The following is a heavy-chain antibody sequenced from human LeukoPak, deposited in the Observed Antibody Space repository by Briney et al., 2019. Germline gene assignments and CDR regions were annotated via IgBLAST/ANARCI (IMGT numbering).Heavy chain of an antibody. CDR3: TTNILGDYFDY. CDR1: GFTFSGST. D-gene: IGHD2-15*01. V-gene: IGHV3-73*01. Sequence: GGSLKLSCAASGFTFSGSTVHWVRQASGERLEWVGRIRSKADTYATAYAVSVKGRFTISRDDSKDTAYLQMNSLKTEDTALYYCTTNILGDYFDYWGQGTLVTVSS. CDR2: IRSKADTYAT. J-gene: IGHJ4*02.